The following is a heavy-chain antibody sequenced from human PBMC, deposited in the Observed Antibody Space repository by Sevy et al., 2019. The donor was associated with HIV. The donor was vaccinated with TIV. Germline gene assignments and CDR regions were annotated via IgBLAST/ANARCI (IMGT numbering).Heavy chain of an antibody. V-gene: IGHV1-24*01. Sequence: ASVKVSCKVSGYTLTKLGMHWVRQAPGKGLEWMGSFDPEDGETIYAQKFQGRLTMTEDTSTDTAYMDLSSLRSEDTAVYFCAATKDYYESSGSPFDYWGQGTVVTVSS. CDR1: GYTLTKLG. CDR3: AATKDYYESSGSPFDY. CDR2: FDPEDGET. D-gene: IGHD3-22*01. J-gene: IGHJ4*02.